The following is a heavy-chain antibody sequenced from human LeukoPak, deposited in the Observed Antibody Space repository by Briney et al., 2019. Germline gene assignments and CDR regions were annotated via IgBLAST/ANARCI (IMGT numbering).Heavy chain of an antibody. V-gene: IGHV3-7*01. Sequence: GGSLRLSCAASRFSFSSYWMSWMRQAPGKGLEWVANIKFDGDEEYYVDSVKGRFTISRDNAKSSLYLQLNSLRVEDAAVYYCKSGGAAPGSFDYWGQGTLVTVSP. D-gene: IGHD1-1*01. CDR2: IKFDGDEE. J-gene: IGHJ4*02. CDR3: KSGGAAPGSFDY. CDR1: RFSFSSYW.